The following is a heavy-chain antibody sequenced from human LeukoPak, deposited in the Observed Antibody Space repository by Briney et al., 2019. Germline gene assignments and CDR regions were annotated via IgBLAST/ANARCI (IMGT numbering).Heavy chain of an antibody. D-gene: IGHD3-10*01. CDR1: GRSFSGYY. CDR3: ARLDGLINDTYYFDY. CDR2: INHSGST. J-gene: IGHJ4*02. V-gene: IGHV4-34*01. Sequence: PSETLSLTCAVYGRSFSGYYWSWIRQPPGKGLEWIGEINHSGSTNYNPSLKSRVTISVDTSKNQFSLKLSSVTAADTAVYYCARLDGLINDTYYFDYWGQGTLVTVSS.